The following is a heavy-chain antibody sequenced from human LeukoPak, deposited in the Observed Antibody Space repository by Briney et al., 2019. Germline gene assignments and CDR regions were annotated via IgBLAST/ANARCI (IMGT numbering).Heavy chain of an antibody. CDR2: INPNSDAT. V-gene: IGHV1-2*02. D-gene: IGHD1-1*01. J-gene: IGHJ4*02. Sequence: GPTVTLSCTVSGYTFTDYCMHWVRQTPGQARELMALINPNSDATDYTQNFEDRVTITRDNSNTTIYMVLSRLISDATAVSFFERGRTGLDKWNVPYFDYWGQGALVTVSS. CDR1: GYTFTDYC. CDR3: ERGRTGLDKWNVPYFDY.